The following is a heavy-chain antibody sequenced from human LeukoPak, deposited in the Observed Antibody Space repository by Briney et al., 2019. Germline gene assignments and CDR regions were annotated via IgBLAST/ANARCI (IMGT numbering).Heavy chain of an antibody. CDR2: ISGYNGHT. Sequence: GASVKVSCKASGYTFTSYGISWVRQAPGQGLEWMGWISGYNGHTKNAQKLRGRVTMTTDTSTSTAYMELRSLRSDDTAVYYCARKMDYYDSSGYYVYQFDYWGQGTLVTVSS. V-gene: IGHV1-18*01. J-gene: IGHJ4*02. D-gene: IGHD3-22*01. CDR1: GYTFTSYG. CDR3: ARKMDYYDSSGYYVYQFDY.